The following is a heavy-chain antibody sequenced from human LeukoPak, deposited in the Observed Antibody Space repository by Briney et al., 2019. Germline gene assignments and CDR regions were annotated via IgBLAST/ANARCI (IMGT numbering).Heavy chain of an antibody. CDR2: ISAYNGNT. Sequence: ASVKVSCKASGYTFTSYGISWVRQAPGQGLEWMGWISAYNGNTNYAQKLQGRVTMTTDTSMSTAYMELRSLRSDDTAVYYCAREMEFRGYCSGGSCYQRLRAFDIWGQGTMVTVSS. CDR1: GYTFTSYG. CDR3: AREMEFRGYCSGGSCYQRLRAFDI. V-gene: IGHV1-18*01. D-gene: IGHD2-15*01. J-gene: IGHJ3*02.